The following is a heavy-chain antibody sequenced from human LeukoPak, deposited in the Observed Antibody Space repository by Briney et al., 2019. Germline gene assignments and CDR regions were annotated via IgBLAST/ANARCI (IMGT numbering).Heavy chain of an antibody. CDR3: AKDYSSSGLDY. CDR2: ISYDGSNK. V-gene: IGHV3-30*18. D-gene: IGHD6-6*01. J-gene: IGHJ4*02. CDR1: GFTFSSYG. Sequence: GRSLRLSYAASGFTFSSYGMHWVRQAPGKGLEWVAVISYDGSNKYYADSVKGRFTISRDNSKNTLYLQMNSLRAEDTAVYYCAKDYSSSGLDYWGQGTLVTVSS.